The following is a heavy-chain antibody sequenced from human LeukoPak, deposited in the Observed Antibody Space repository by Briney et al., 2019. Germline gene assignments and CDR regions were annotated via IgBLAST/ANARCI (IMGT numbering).Heavy chain of an antibody. Sequence: ASVKVSCKASGYTFTSYGISWVRQAPGQGLEWMGWISGYNGNTNSAQKLQGRVSMTTDTSTSTAYMELRGLRSDDTAVYYCARDRSPDFWSGDYRDAFDIWGQGTMVTVSS. CDR2: ISGYNGNT. J-gene: IGHJ3*02. D-gene: IGHD3-3*01. CDR3: ARDRSPDFWSGDYRDAFDI. V-gene: IGHV1-18*01. CDR1: GYTFTSYG.